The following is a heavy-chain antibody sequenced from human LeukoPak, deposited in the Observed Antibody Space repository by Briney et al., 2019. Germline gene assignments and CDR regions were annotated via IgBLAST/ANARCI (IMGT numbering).Heavy chain of an antibody. Sequence: SQTLSLTCAVSSGSISSGGYSWSWIRQPPRKGLEWIGYIYHSGSTYYNPSLKSRVTISVDRSKNQFSLKLSSVTAADTAVYYCARARGDPVYDSSGYYYFDYWGQGTLVTVSS. CDR2: IYHSGST. J-gene: IGHJ4*02. D-gene: IGHD3-22*01. CDR3: ARARGDPVYDSSGYYYFDY. CDR1: SGSISSGGYS. V-gene: IGHV4-30-2*01.